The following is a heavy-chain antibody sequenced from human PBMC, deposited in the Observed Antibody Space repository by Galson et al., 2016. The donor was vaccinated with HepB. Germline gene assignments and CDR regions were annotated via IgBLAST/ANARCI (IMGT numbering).Heavy chain of an antibody. CDR1: GFSFSRYG. D-gene: IGHD3-16*01. Sequence: SLRLSGAASGFSFSRYGIHWVRQAPLKGLGWVAVIWYDGSIKCYAHSVKGRFTVSRVNSKNALFLQLQNLRADDTAVYYCARDWGSYLDYWGQGTLVTVSS. CDR3: ARDWGSYLDY. V-gene: IGHV3-33*01. CDR2: IWYDGSIK. J-gene: IGHJ4*02.